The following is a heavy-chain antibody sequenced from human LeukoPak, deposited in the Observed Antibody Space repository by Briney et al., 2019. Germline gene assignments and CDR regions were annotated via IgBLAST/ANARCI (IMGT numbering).Heavy chain of an antibody. J-gene: IGHJ6*02. D-gene: IGHD4-17*01. V-gene: IGHV3-48*01. Sequence: GSLRLSCAASVFTFSSYSMNLVRQAPGEGLEVVSYISSSSSSTIYNADSVTGRLTISRDNDKNSLYMQMHSLRAEDTAVYYCAREPTITVTIRMDVWGQGTTVTVSS. CDR2: ISSSSSSTI. CDR1: VFTFSSYS. CDR3: AREPTITVTIRMDV.